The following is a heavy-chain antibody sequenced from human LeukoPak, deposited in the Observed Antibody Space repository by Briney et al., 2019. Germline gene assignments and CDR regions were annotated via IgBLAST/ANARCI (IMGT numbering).Heavy chain of an antibody. CDR3: VKDLVAAAPDY. J-gene: IGHJ4*02. V-gene: IGHV3-64D*06. CDR2: ISSNGGST. CDR1: GFTFSSYA. Sequence: GGSLSLSCSASGFTFSSYAMHWVRQAPGKGLEYVSAISSNGGSTYYADSVKGRFTISRDNSKNTLYLQMSSLRAEDTAVYYCVKDLVAAAPDYWGQGTLVTVSS. D-gene: IGHD6-13*01.